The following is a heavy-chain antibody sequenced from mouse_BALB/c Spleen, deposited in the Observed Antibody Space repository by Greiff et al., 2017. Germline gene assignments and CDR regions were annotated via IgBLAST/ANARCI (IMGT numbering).Heavy chain of an antibody. CDR3: ARPPYYGYTWFAY. Sequence: EVQLVESGPELVKPGASVKISCKTSGYTFTEYTMHWVKQSHGKSLEWIGGINPNNGGTSYNQKFKGKATLTVDKSSSTAYMELRSLTSEDSAVYYCARPPYYGYTWFAYWGQGTLVTVSA. D-gene: IGHD2-9*01. J-gene: IGHJ3*01. CDR1: GYTFTEYT. V-gene: IGHV1-18*01. CDR2: INPNNGGT.